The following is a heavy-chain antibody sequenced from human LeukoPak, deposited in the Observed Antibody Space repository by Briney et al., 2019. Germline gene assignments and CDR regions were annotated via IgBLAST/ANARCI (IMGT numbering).Heavy chain of an antibody. V-gene: IGHV1-24*01. Sequence: ASVKVSCKVSGYTLTELPMHWVRQAPGKGLEWMGGFDPEDGETIYAQKFQGRVTMTEDTSTDTAYMELSGLRSEDTAVYYCATSPTFGGVRGFDYWGQGTLVTVSS. CDR2: FDPEDGET. D-gene: IGHD3-16*01. CDR3: ATSPTFGGVRGFDY. CDR1: GYTLTELP. J-gene: IGHJ4*02.